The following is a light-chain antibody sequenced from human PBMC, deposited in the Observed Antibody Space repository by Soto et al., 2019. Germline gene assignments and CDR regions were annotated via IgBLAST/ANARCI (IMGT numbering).Light chain of an antibody. Sequence: AIRMTQSPSSLSASTGDRVTIYCRASQSIGSYLAWYQQKPGKAPKLLIYAAPTMQSGVPSRFSGSGSGTDFTLTISCLQSEDFATYYCQQYYSYPYTFGQGTKVDIK. CDR1: QSIGSY. V-gene: IGKV1-8*01. CDR3: QQYYSYPYT. J-gene: IGKJ2*01. CDR2: AAP.